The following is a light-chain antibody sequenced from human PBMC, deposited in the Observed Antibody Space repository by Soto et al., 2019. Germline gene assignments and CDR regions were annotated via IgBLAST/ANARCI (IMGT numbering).Light chain of an antibody. J-gene: IGKJ1*01. CDR2: AAS. CDR1: QSISSY. V-gene: IGKV1-39*01. CDR3: QQSSSTPRT. Sequence: DIQMTQSPSSLSASVGDRVSITCRASQSISSYLNWYQQKPGKAPKLLIYAASSLQSGVPSRFSGSGSGTDFTLSISSLRPEDFATYYCQQSSSTPRTFGQGTKVEIK.